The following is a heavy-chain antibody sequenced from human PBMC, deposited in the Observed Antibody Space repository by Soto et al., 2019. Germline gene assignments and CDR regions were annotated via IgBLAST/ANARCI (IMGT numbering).Heavy chain of an antibody. Sequence: QVQLQESGPGLVKPSETLSLTCTVSGGSVSSGSYYWSWIRQPPGKGLEWIGYIYYSGRTNYNPSLKSRVTISVDTSKNQFSLKLSSVTAADTAVYYCARVVGGWSGWFDPWGQGTLVTVSS. J-gene: IGHJ5*02. D-gene: IGHD6-19*01. CDR3: ARVVGGWSGWFDP. CDR1: GGSVSSGSYY. CDR2: IYYSGRT. V-gene: IGHV4-61*01.